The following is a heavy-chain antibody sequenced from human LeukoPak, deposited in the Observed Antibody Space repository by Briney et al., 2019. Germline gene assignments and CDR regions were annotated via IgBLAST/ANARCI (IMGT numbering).Heavy chain of an antibody. CDR2: INPSGGST. CDR1: GYTFTSYY. D-gene: IGHD6-13*01. J-gene: IGHJ4*02. CDR3: ARGGVLQQQPTSFDY. Sequence: RTGESLKVSCKASGYTFTSYYMHWVRQAPGQGLEWMGIINPSGGSTSYAQKFQGRVTMTRDTSTSTVYMELSSLRSEDTAVYYCARGGVLQQQPTSFDYWGQGTLVTVSS. V-gene: IGHV1-46*01.